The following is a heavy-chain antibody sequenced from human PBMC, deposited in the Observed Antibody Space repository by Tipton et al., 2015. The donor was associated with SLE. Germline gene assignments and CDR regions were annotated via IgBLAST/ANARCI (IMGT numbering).Heavy chain of an antibody. CDR2: INTGGGT. D-gene: IGHD7-27*01. V-gene: IGHV4-39*07. J-gene: IGHJ6*03. CDR1: GGSITSSRYF. Sequence: GLVKPSETLSLTCTVSGGSITSSRYFWGWIRQSPGKGLEWIGNINTGGGTYRNPSLMSRVTISVDTSKTQFSLIVTSVTAADTAVYYCVRGPWAYYYYMDVWGKGTKVTVSS. CDR3: VRGPWAYYYYMDV.